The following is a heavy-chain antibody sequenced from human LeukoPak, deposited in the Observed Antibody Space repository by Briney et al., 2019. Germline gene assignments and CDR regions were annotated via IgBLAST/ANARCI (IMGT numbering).Heavy chain of an antibody. D-gene: IGHD3-10*01. CDR1: GFTFSSYE. CDR3: AKDYSKTSYYGSGTYYRPNWFDP. Sequence: GGSLRLSCAASGFTFSSYEMNWVRQAPGKGLEWVSYISSSGSTIYYSDSVKSRFTISRDNAKNSLYLQMNSLRAEDTAVYYCAKDYSKTSYYGSGTYYRPNWFDPWGQGTLVTVSS. CDR2: ISSSGSTI. V-gene: IGHV3-48*03. J-gene: IGHJ5*02.